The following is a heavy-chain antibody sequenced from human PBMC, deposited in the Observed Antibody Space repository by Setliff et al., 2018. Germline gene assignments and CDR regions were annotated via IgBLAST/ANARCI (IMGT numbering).Heavy chain of an antibody. V-gene: IGHV1-2*06. D-gene: IGHD6-19*01. J-gene: IGHJ6*02. CDR3: ARVSQYSSGWYYYYYGMDV. Sequence: ASVKVSCKASGYIFTGYYMHWVRQAPGQGLEWMGRINPNSGGTNYAQKFQGRVTMTRDTSVTTAYMELSRLRSDDTAVYYCARVSQYSSGWYYYYYGMDVWGQGTTVTVSS. CDR1: GYIFTGYY. CDR2: INPNSGGT.